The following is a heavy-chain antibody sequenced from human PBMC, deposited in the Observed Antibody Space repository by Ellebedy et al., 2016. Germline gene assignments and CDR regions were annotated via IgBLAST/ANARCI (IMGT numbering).Heavy chain of an antibody. CDR2: ISYDGSNK. CDR1: GFTFSSYA. J-gene: IGHJ4*02. Sequence: GGSLRLXCAASGFTFSSYAMHWVRQAPGKGLEWVAVISYDGSNKYYADSVKGRFTISRDNSKNTLYLQMNSLRAEDTAVYYCARGDDIVVVPAARRPFDYWGQGTLVTVSS. D-gene: IGHD2-2*01. V-gene: IGHV3-30-3*01. CDR3: ARGDDIVVVPAARRPFDY.